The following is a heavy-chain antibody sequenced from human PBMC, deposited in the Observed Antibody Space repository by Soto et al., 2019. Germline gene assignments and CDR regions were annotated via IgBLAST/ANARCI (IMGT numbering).Heavy chain of an antibody. D-gene: IGHD5-12*01. V-gene: IGHV1-69*12. J-gene: IGHJ2*01. CDR1: GGTFSSYT. CDR3: ARGNHRWLQLWYFDL. Sequence: QVQLVQSGAEVKKPGSSVTVSCKASGGTFSSYTISWVRQAPGQGLEWMGGIIPIFGTANYAQKFQGRVRITADESTSTAYMALRSLRSEHTAVYYCARGNHRWLQLWYFDLWGRGTLVTVSS. CDR2: IIPIFGTA.